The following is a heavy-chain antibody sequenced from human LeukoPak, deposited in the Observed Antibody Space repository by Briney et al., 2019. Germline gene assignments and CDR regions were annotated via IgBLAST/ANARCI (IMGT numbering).Heavy chain of an antibody. Sequence: ASVKVSCKASGYTFTSYAMHWVRQAPGQRLEWMGWINAGNGNTKYSQEFQGRVTMTRNTSISTAYMELSSLRSEDTAVYYCARSFQSQSGIAAAGTDWFDPWGQGTLVTVSS. CDR1: GYTFTSYA. V-gene: IGHV1-3*03. CDR3: ARSFQSQSGIAAAGTDWFDP. CDR2: INAGNGNT. J-gene: IGHJ5*02. D-gene: IGHD6-13*01.